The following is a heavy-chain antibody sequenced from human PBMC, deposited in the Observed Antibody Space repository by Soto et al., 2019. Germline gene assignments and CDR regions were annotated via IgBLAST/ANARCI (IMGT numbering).Heavy chain of an antibody. V-gene: IGHV1-69*01. CDR2: IIPLLGIT. CDR1: GGTFSGYA. J-gene: IGHJ1*01. D-gene: IGHD1-20*01. Sequence: QAQLMQSGAEVKKPGSSVKVSCKASGGTFSGYAINWVRQAPGQGLEWMGGIIPLLGITDYGQKFQGRITIAADESTGTAYMDLRGLRSEDTAVYYCARDPRSITGTTSSDDFRHWGQGTLVSVSS. CDR3: ARDPRSITGTTSSDDFRH.